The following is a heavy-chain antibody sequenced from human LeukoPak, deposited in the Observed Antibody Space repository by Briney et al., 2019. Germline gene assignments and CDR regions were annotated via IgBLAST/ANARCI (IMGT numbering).Heavy chain of an antibody. CDR3: AKGYCASTTCYARFEN. D-gene: IGHD2-2*01. CDR2: IGGSGGTT. V-gene: IGHV3-23*01. Sequence: HLGGSLRFSCAASGFTFSSYAMSWVRQAPGKGLEWVSSIGGSGGTTFYADSVKGRFTISRDNSKNTLFLQMSSLRAEDTAVYYCAKGYCASTTCYARFENWGQGTLVTVSS. J-gene: IGHJ4*02. CDR1: GFTFSSYA.